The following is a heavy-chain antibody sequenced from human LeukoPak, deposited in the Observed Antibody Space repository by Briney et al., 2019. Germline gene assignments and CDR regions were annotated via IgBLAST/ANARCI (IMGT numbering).Heavy chain of an antibody. J-gene: IGHJ4*02. Sequence: SETLSLTCSVSGASISSGDYFWTWIRQHPGKGLEWIGYIHYSGSTYYNPSLRSRMIISVDTSKNQFSLQLSSVTAADTAVYYCARVVSDCGGARCYKGYLDYWGLGTLVTVSS. D-gene: IGHD2-2*02. CDR2: IHYSGST. CDR3: ARVVSDCGGARCYKGYLDY. V-gene: IGHV4-31*03. CDR1: GASISSGDYF.